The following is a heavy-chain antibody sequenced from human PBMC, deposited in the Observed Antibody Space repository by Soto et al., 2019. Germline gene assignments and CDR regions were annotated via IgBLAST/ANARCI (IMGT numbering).Heavy chain of an antibody. V-gene: IGHV3-23*01. CDR3: AKGDWADY. CDR2: IGAHDDGYT. CDR1: GFTFSTFA. J-gene: IGHJ4*02. D-gene: IGHD3-9*01. Sequence: GGSLRLSCAASGFTFSTFAMTWVRQGPGKGLEWVSYIGAHDDGYTHYADSVKGRFTVSRDNSKNTLHLQMNSLRADDTAIYYCAKGDWADYCGPGALVTVSS.